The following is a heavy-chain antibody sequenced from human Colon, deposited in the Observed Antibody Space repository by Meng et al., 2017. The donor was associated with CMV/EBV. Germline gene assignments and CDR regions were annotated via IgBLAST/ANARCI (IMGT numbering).Heavy chain of an antibody. CDR2: IYPGGSDT. Sequence: GGSLRLSCKGSGFIFTTYWIGWVRQMPGKGLEWMGIIYPGGSDTRYSPSFQGQVTISADKSISTAYLQWSSLKASDTAIYYCARPAPTFYEFWSGYPPYSFDYWGQGTLVTVSS. CDR3: ARPAPTFYEFWSGYPPYSFDY. CDR1: GFIFTTYW. V-gene: IGHV5-51*01. J-gene: IGHJ4*02. D-gene: IGHD3-3*01.